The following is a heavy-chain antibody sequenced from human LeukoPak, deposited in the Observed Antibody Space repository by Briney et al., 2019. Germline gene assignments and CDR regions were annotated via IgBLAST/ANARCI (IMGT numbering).Heavy chain of an antibody. CDR3: ARVDIAMDFDY. CDR2: ISAYNGNT. D-gene: IGHD5-18*01. Sequence: ASVKVSCKTSGYTFTSYAISWVRQAPGQGLEWMGWISAYNGNTNYAQKLQGRVTITRDTSTSTAYMELSSLRSEDTAVYYCARVDIAMDFDYWGRGTLVSVSS. J-gene: IGHJ4*02. CDR1: GYTFTSYA. V-gene: IGHV1-18*01.